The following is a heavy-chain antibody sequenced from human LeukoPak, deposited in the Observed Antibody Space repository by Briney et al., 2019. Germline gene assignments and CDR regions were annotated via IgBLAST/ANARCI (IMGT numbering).Heavy chain of an antibody. J-gene: IGHJ3*02. CDR1: GYTFTTYD. CDR3: ARDLQSGDWTWDI. V-gene: IGHV1-46*04. CDR2: INPSSGST. Sequence: RASVKVSCKASGYTFTTYDLHWVRQAPGQGLEWMGLINPSSGSTVYTQKLQGRVTMTRDTSTNTVYMELSSLRSEDTAVYYCARDLQSGDWTWDIWGQGTVVTVSS. D-gene: IGHD2-21*02.